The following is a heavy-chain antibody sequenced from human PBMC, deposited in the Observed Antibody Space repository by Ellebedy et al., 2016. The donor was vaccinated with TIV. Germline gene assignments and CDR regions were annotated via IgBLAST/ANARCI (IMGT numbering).Heavy chain of an antibody. CDR3: ARNYYGSGFTCFDY. Sequence: SETLTLTXIVSGGSISSGGYYWSWIRQHPGKGLEWIGYIYYSGSTYYNPSLKSRVTISVDTSKNQFSLKLSSVTAADTAVYYCARNYYGSGFTCFDYWGHGTLVTVSS. D-gene: IGHD3-10*01. J-gene: IGHJ4*01. CDR2: IYYSGST. V-gene: IGHV4-31*03. CDR1: GGSISSGGYY.